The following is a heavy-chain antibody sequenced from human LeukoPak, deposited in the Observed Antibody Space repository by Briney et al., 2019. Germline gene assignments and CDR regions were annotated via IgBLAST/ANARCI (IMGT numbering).Heavy chain of an antibody. D-gene: IGHD6-19*01. V-gene: IGHV4-4*07. CDR1: GGSISGYY. J-gene: IGHJ4*02. CDR2: LYTSGST. Sequence: SETLSLTCTVSGGSISGYYWSWIRQTAGKGLEWIGRLYTSGSTNYNPSLKSRVTMSVDTSRNQFSLKLTSVTAADTAVYYCARVGMAVAEYFFDYWGQGTLVTVSS. CDR3: ARVGMAVAEYFFDY.